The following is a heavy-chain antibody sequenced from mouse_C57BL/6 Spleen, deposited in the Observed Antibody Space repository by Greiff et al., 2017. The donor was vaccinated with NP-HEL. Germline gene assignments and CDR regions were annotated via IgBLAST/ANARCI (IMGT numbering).Heavy chain of an antibody. D-gene: IGHD1-1*01. CDR1: GFTFSDYY. CDR3: ARDNYYGSSYPYWYFDV. V-gene: IGHV5-16*01. Sequence: EVKVVESEGGLVQPGSSMKLSCTASGFTFSDYYMAWVRQVPEKGLEWVANVNYDGSSTYYLDSLKSRFIISRDNAKNILYLQMSSLKSEDTATYYCARDNYYGSSYPYWYFDVWGTGTTVTVSS. J-gene: IGHJ1*03. CDR2: VNYDGSST.